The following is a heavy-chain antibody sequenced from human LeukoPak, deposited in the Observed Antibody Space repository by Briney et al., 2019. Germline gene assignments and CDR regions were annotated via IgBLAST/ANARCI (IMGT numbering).Heavy chain of an antibody. J-gene: IGHJ5*02. V-gene: IGHV4-59*01. CDR2: ISYSGST. CDR3: AREGTAGTNLNWFDP. D-gene: IGHD1-1*01. CDR1: GGSISSYY. Sequence: PETLSLTCTVSGGSISSYYWSWIRQPPGKGLEWIGYISYSGSTNFNPSLKSRVTISVDSSKNQFSLKLSSVTAADTAVYYCAREGTAGTNLNWFDPWGQGTLVTASS.